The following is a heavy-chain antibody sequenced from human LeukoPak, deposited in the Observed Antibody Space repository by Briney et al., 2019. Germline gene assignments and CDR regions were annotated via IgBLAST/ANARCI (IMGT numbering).Heavy chain of an antibody. CDR1: GGSFSGYY. V-gene: IGHV4-4*08. J-gene: IGHJ2*01. CDR2: IYTSGST. CDR3: ARGKYYYGSGTYYTRSYDWYFDL. Sequence: SETLSLTCAVYGGSFSGYYWSWIRQPPGKGLEWIGRIYTSGSTNYNPSLKSRVSTSVDTSKNQFSLKLSSATAADTAVYYCARGKYYYGSGTYYTRSYDWYFDLWGRGTLVTVSS. D-gene: IGHD3-10*01.